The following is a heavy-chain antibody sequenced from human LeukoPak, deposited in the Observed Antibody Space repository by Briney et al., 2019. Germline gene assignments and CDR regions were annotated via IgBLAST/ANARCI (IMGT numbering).Heavy chain of an antibody. CDR1: KFNFHNYG. V-gene: IGHV3-23*01. D-gene: IGHD4-17*01. J-gene: IGHJ3*02. CDR3: AKDPNGDYIGAFDI. Sequence: GGSLRLSCTTPKFNFHNYGLTWVRQATGKELEWVSSISGSGAQYAASVQGRFTISRDNSKNTLYLQMNSLRAEDTAVYYCAKDPNGDYIGAFDIWGQGTMVTVSS. CDR2: ISGSGA.